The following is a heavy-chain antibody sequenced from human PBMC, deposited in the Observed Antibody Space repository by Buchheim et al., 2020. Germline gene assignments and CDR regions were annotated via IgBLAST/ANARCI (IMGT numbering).Heavy chain of an antibody. Sequence: EVKLVQSGGGLVQPGGSLRLSCAASGFSFRAYWMHWVRQGPGKGLVWVSRINTDGITKFYADSVEGRFTNSRENAKNTLYLQMNSLTVEDTAIYYCAGEMVEGRDVYGGYFSYGMAVWGQGTT. CDR2: INTDGITK. J-gene: IGHJ6*02. D-gene: IGHD5-24*01. V-gene: IGHV3-74*01. CDR1: GFSFRAYW. CDR3: AGEMVEGRDVYGGYFSYGMAV.